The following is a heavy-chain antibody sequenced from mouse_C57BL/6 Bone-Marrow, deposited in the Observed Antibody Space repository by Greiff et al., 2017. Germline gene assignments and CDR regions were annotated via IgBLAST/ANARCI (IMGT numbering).Heavy chain of an antibody. V-gene: IGHV5-6*01. CDR2: ISSGGSYT. CDR3: ARLITTVVAKGFDY. D-gene: IGHD1-1*01. Sequence: DVQLVESGGDLVKPGGSLKLSCAASGFTFSSYGMSWVRQTPDKRLAWVATISSGGSYTYSPDSVKGRFTIARDNAKNTLYLQMSSLKSEDTAMYYCARLITTVVAKGFDYWGQGTTLTVSS. CDR1: GFTFSSYG. J-gene: IGHJ2*01.